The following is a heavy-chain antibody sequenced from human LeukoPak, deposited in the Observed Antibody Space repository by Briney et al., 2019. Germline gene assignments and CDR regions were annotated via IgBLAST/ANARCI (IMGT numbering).Heavy chain of an antibody. J-gene: IGHJ6*02. D-gene: IGHD6-19*01. V-gene: IGHV3-21*01. Sequence: PGGSLRLSCAASGFTYSSYSMNWVRQAPGKGLEWVSSISSSSSYIYYADPVKGRFTISRDNAKNSLYLQMNSLRAEDTAVYYCAGDGGQWHSDLVRYYYYGMDVWGQGTTVTVSS. CDR2: ISSSSSYI. CDR1: GFTYSSYS. CDR3: AGDGGQWHSDLVRYYYYGMDV.